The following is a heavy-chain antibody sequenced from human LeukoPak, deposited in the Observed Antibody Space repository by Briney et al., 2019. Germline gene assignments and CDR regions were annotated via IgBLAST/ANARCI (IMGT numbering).Heavy chain of an antibody. D-gene: IGHD3-22*01. CDR1: GFTVSSNY. V-gene: IGHV3-11*01. CDR3: ARTWGSGYYYGMDV. J-gene: IGHJ6*02. Sequence: PGGSLRLSCAVSGFTVSSNYMSWIRQAPGKGLEWVSYISSSGSTIYYADSVKGRFTISRDNAKNSLYLQMNSLRAEDTAVYYCARTWGSGYYYGMDVWGQGTTVTVSS. CDR2: ISSSGSTI.